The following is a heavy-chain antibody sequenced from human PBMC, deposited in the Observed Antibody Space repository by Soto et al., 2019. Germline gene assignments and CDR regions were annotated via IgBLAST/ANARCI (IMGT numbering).Heavy chain of an antibody. CDR2: ISAGGNTK. CDR1: GFTLSNIG. Sequence: QVQLVESGGGVVKPGTSLRLACEASGFTLSNIGMRWVRKAPGRGLEWVAVISAGGNTKYYADSVKGRFTISRDNSKNTLFLQMNSLRTEDTAVYYCAKESGGERYAAYFDLWGQGTLVTVSA. V-gene: IGHV3-30*18. D-gene: IGHD2-21*01. J-gene: IGHJ4*02. CDR3: AKESGGERYAAYFDL.